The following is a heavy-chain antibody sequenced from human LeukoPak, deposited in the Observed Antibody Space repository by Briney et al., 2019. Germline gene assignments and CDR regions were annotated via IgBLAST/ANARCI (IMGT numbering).Heavy chain of an antibody. CDR3: AREVYSSSWTVDY. Sequence: GGSLRLSCAASGFTFSSYSMNWVRQAPGKGLEWVSSISSSSSYIYYADSVKGRFTISRDNAKNSLYLQMNSLRAEDTAVYYCAREVYSSSWTVDYWGQGTLVTVSS. D-gene: IGHD6-13*01. V-gene: IGHV3-21*01. CDR1: GFTFSSYS. J-gene: IGHJ4*02. CDR2: ISSSSSYI.